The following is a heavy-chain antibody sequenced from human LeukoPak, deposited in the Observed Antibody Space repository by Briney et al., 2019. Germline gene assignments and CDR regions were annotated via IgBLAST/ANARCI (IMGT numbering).Heavy chain of an antibody. CDR3: ARIGDIVVAHR. D-gene: IGHD2-2*01. V-gene: IGHV3-23*01. J-gene: IGHJ5*02. Sequence: GGSLRLSCAASGFTFSSYAMSWVRQAPGKGLEWVSAISGSGGTTYYADSVKGRFTISRDNSKNTLYLQMNSLRAEDTAVYYCARIGDIVVAHRWGQGTLVTVSS. CDR1: GFTFSSYA. CDR2: ISGSGGTT.